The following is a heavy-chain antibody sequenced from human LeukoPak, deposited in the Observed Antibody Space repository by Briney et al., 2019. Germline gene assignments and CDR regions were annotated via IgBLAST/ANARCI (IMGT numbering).Heavy chain of an antibody. V-gene: IGHV3-30*02. CDR3: AKVSVVGDTSGWYLDV. Sequence: GGSLRLSCAASGFTFNSYSMHWVRQAPGKGLEWVAYIRYNRSDIYSADSVKGRFTISRDNPKNMLYLQMNSMRAQDTAVYYCAKVSVVGDTSGWYLDVWGTGTPVTVSS. CDR2: IRYNRSDI. CDR1: GFTFNSYS. D-gene: IGHD1-26*01. J-gene: IGHJ6*03.